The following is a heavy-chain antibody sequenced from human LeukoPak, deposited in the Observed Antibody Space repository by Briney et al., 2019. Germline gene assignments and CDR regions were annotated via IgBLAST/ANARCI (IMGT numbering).Heavy chain of an antibody. CDR2: IYYSGST. CDR3: ARPQRGYYNYDGFDI. CDR1: GGSISSYY. J-gene: IGHJ3*02. V-gene: IGHV4-59*01. Sequence: SETLSLTCAVSGGSISSYYWSWIRQPPGKGLEWIGFIYYSGSTNYNPSLESRVTISVDTSKKQFSLKLRSVTAADTTVYYCARPQRGYYNYDGFDIWGQGTMVTVSS. D-gene: IGHD3-3*01.